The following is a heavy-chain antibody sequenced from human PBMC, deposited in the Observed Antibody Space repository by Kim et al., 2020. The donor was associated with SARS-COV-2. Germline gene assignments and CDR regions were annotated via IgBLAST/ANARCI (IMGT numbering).Heavy chain of an antibody. CDR2: IDSDNGNT. V-gene: IGHV1-18*01. CDR1: GYTFTDYG. Sequence: ASVKVSCKASGYTFTDYGFSWVRQAPGQGLEWMGWIDSDNGNTNYAKNLKGRVTMTADTSTSTAYKELMSLRSDDTAMYYCVRGHYGKIVWEYWGRGTLVSVSS. J-gene: IGHJ4*02. D-gene: IGHD3-10*01. CDR3: VRGHYGKIVWEY.